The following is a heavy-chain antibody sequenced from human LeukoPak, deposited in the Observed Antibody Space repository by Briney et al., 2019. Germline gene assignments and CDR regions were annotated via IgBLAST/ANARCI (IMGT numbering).Heavy chain of an antibody. CDR1: GFTFVIYW. V-gene: IGHV3-7*02. Sequence: GGSLRLSCAASGFTFVIYWMSWVRQAPGKGLEWVANIKQDGSEKYYVDSVKGRFTISRDNAKNSLYLQMNSLRGEDTAVYYCATLSSRVGSISYYFNNWGQGTLVTVSS. CDR3: ATLSSRVGSISYYFNN. J-gene: IGHJ4*02. D-gene: IGHD3-16*02. CDR2: IKQDGSEK.